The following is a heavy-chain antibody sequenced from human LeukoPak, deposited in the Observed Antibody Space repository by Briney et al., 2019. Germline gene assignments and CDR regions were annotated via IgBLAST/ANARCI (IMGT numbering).Heavy chain of an antibody. Sequence: ASVKVSCKASGYTFTSYGISWVRQAPGQGLEWMGWISAYNGNTNYAQKLQGRVTMTTDTSTSTAYMELRSLRSDGTAVYYCARDEYSSSSKGTLDYWGQGTLVTVSS. D-gene: IGHD6-6*01. J-gene: IGHJ4*02. CDR3: ARDEYSSSSKGTLDY. V-gene: IGHV1-18*01. CDR1: GYTFTSYG. CDR2: ISAYNGNT.